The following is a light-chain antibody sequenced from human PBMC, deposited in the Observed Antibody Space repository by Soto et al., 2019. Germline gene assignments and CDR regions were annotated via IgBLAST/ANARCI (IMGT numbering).Light chain of an antibody. CDR1: SSDVGGYNY. Sequence: SVLTQPASVSGSPGQSLTISCTGTSSDVGGYNYVSWYQQHPGKAPRLIIYEVSNRPSGVSNRFSGSKSGNTASLTISGLQAEDEAHYYCSSYTSSSSYVFGTGTKVTVL. CDR2: EVS. CDR3: SSYTSSSSYV. J-gene: IGLJ1*01. V-gene: IGLV2-14*01.